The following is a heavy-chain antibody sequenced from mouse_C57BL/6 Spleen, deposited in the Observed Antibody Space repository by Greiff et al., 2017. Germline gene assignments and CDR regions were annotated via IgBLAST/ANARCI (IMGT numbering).Heavy chain of an antibody. Sequence: QVQLQQPGAELVMPGASVKLSCTASGYTFTSYWMHWVKQRPGQGLEWIGEIDPSDSYTNYNQKFKGKSTLTADKSSSTAYLQLSSLTSEDSAVYDSARRYYCPYDYDYWGQGTTLTVSS. CDR1: GYTFTSYW. D-gene: IGHD1-1*01. CDR3: ARRYYCPYDYDY. J-gene: IGHJ2*01. V-gene: IGHV1-69*01. CDR2: IDPSDSYT.